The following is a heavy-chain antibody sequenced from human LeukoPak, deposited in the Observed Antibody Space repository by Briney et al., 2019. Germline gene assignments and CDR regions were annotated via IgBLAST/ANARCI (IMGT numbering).Heavy chain of an antibody. CDR1: GFTFSSYG. CDR3: AKDPGIAAAGRGDFQH. Sequence: GRSLRLSCAASGFTFSSYGMHWVRQAPGKGLEWVAVISYDGSNKYYADSVKGRFTISRDNSKNTLYLQMNSLRAEGTAVYYCAKDPGIAAAGRGDFQHWGQGTLVTVSS. V-gene: IGHV3-30*18. CDR2: ISYDGSNK. D-gene: IGHD6-13*01. J-gene: IGHJ1*01.